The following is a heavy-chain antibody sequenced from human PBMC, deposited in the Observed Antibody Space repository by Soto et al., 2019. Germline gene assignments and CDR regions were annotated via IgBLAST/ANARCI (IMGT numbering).Heavy chain of an antibody. Sequence: SETLSLTCTVSDGCISSYDWSWIRQPPGKGLEWIGYIYYTGYTNYNPSLKSRVTISVDTSKNQFALIVSSVTAAYTVVYYCGRVKWFGESGFDYWGQGTLVT. D-gene: IGHD3-10*01. J-gene: IGHJ4*02. CDR2: IYYTGYT. CDR3: GRVKWFGESGFDY. V-gene: IGHV4-59*01. CDR1: DGCISSYD.